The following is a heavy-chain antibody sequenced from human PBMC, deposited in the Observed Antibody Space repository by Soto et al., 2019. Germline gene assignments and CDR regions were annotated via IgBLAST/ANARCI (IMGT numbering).Heavy chain of an antibody. CDR2: IIPIFGTA. D-gene: IGHD3-10*01. V-gene: IGHV1-69*13. CDR3: ARGNMVRGVIKGYYYYGMDV. J-gene: IGHJ6*02. CDR1: GGTFSSYA. Sequence: SVKVSCKASGGTFSSYAISWVRQAPGQGLELMGGIIPIFGTANYAQKFQGRVTITADESTSTAYMELSSLRSEDTAVYYCARGNMVRGVIKGYYYYGMDVWGQGTTVTVYS.